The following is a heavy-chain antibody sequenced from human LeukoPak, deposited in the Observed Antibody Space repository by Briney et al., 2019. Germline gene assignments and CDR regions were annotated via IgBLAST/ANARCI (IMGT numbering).Heavy chain of an antibody. V-gene: IGHV4-39*01. CDR1: GGSISSSSYY. Sequence: PSETLSLTCTVSGGSISSSSYYWGWIRQPPGKGLEWIGSIYYSGSTYYNPSLKSRVTISVDTSKNQFSLKLSSVTAADTAVYYCARLGWLLHYYFDYWGQGTLVTVSS. CDR3: ARLGWLLHYYFDY. J-gene: IGHJ4*02. D-gene: IGHD3-22*01. CDR2: IYYSGST.